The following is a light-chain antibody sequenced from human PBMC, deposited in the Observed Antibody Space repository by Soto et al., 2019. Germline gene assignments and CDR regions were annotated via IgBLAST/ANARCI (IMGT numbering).Light chain of an antibody. J-gene: IGKJ5*01. CDR2: AAS. Sequence: PGERATLSCTASQSLNSNFLGWYQQKSGQAPRLLIYAASTRATGIPDRFSGSGSGVGFTLTISRLEPEDSAVYFCQQYNNWPFSFGQGTRREIK. V-gene: IGKV3D-20*02. CDR3: QQYNNWPFS. CDR1: QSLNSNF.